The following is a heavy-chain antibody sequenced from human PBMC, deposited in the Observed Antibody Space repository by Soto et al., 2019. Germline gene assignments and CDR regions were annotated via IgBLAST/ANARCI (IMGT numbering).Heavy chain of an antibody. V-gene: IGHV1-2*04. J-gene: IGHJ6*02. CDR1: GYTFTGYY. D-gene: IGHD5-18*01. CDR2: INPNSGGT. CDR3: ARDYIRIRQRYYYGMDV. Sequence: ASVKVSCKASGYTFTGYYMHWVRQAPGQGLEWMGWINPNSGGTNYAQKFQGWVTMTRDTSISTAYMELSRLRSDDTAVYYCARDYIRIRQRYYYGMDVWGQGTTVTVSS.